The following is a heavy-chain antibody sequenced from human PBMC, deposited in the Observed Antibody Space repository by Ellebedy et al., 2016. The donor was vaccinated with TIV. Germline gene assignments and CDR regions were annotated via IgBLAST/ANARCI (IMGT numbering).Heavy chain of an antibody. CDR1: GFTFSSYA. Sequence: GESLKISXAASGFTFSSYAMSWVRQAPGKGLEWVSAISGSGGSTYYADSVKGRFTISRDNSKNTLYLQMNSLRAEDTAVYYCAKQKLGLLVLDYWGQGTLVTVSS. V-gene: IGHV3-23*01. CDR2: ISGSGGST. CDR3: AKQKLGLLVLDY. J-gene: IGHJ4*02. D-gene: IGHD5-18*01.